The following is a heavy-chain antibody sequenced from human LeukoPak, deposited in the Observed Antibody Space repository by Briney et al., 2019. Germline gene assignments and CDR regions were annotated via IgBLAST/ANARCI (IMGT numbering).Heavy chain of an antibody. Sequence: GGSLRLSCAASGFTFSSYATSWVRQAPGKGLEWVSAISGSGGSTYYADSVKVRFTISRDNSKNTLYLQMNSLRAEDTAVYYCAKASSGWYADYYYYGMDVWGQGTTVTVSS. D-gene: IGHD6-19*01. J-gene: IGHJ6*02. V-gene: IGHV3-23*01. CDR3: AKASSGWYADYYYYGMDV. CDR2: ISGSGGST. CDR1: GFTFSSYA.